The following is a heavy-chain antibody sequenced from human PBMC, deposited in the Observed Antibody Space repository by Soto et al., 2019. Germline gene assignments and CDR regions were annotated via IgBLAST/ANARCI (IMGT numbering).Heavy chain of an antibody. CDR1: GFTFSSYS. V-gene: IGHV3-48*02. J-gene: IGHJ5*02. Sequence: PGGSLRLSCAASGFTFSSYSMNWVRQAPGKGLEWVSYISSSSSTIYYADSVKGRFTISRDNAKNSLYLQMNSLRDEDTAVYYCARGPKSLAARPNWFDPWGRGPLVTVSS. CDR3: ARGPKSLAARPNWFDP. CDR2: ISSSSSTI. D-gene: IGHD6-6*01.